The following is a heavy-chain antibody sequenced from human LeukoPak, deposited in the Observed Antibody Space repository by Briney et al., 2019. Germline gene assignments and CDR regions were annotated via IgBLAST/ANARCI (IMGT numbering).Heavy chain of an antibody. CDR3: ARGPRDCSGGSCYDYYYYYMDV. Sequence: SETLSLTCTVSGGSISSYYWSWIRQPPGKGLEWIGYIYYSGSTNYNPSLKSRVTISVDTSKNQFSLKLSSVTAADTAVYYCARGPRDCSGGSCYDYYYYYMDVWGKGTTVAVSS. CDR2: IYYSGST. V-gene: IGHV4-59*01. J-gene: IGHJ6*03. CDR1: GGSISSYY. D-gene: IGHD2-15*01.